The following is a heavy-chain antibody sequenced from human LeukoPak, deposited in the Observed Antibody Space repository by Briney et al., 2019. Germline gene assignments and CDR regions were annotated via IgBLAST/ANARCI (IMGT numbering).Heavy chain of an antibody. J-gene: IGHJ3*02. CDR2: INPNSGGT. D-gene: IGHD3-22*01. CDR3: ARVTGDYYESSGYYHHAFDI. V-gene: IGHV1-2*02. CDR1: GYTFTGYY. Sequence: APVKLSCKASGYTFTGYYMHWVRQAPRQGLEWMGWINPNSGGTNYAQNFQGRVTMTRDTSISTAYMELSRLRSDDTAVYYCARVTGDYYESSGYYHHAFDIWGLGTMVTVSS.